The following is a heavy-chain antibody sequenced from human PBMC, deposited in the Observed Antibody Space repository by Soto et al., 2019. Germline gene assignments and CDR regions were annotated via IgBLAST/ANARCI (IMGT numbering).Heavy chain of an antibody. Sequence: SETLSLTCTVSGGSISSDYWSWIRQPPGKGLELIGYIYYSGSTNYNPSLKSRVTISVDTSKNQFSLKLSSVTAADTAVYYCARETTVTTFDYWGQGTLVTVSS. CDR3: ARETTVTTFDY. J-gene: IGHJ4*02. V-gene: IGHV4-59*01. D-gene: IGHD4-17*01. CDR1: GGSISSDY. CDR2: IYYSGST.